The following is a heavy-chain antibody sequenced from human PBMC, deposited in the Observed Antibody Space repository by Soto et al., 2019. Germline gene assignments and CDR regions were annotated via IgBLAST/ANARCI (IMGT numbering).Heavy chain of an antibody. J-gene: IGHJ6*02. V-gene: IGHV3-30-3*01. Sequence: QVQLVESGGGVVQPGRSLRLSCAASGFTFRSYAMHWVRQAPGKGLECVAVISYDGSNKFYRDSVKGRFTISRDNSKNTLYLQINSLRYEDTAVYYCARGDREDIAVVVGARPGEYGANGWGQGTTVTVSS. CDR3: ARGDREDIAVVVGARPGEYGANG. CDR2: ISYDGSNK. D-gene: IGHD2-15*01. CDR1: GFTFRSYA.